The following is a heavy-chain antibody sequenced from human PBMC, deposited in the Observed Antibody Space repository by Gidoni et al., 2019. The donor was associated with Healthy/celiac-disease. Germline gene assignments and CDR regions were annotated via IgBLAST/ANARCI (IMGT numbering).Heavy chain of an antibody. J-gene: IGHJ4*02. CDR1: GFPFSRYA. Sequence: EVQLLESGGGLVQPGGSLRLSCAASGFPFSRYAMSWVRQAPGKGLEWVSAISGSGGSTYYADSVKGRFTISRDNSKNTLYLQMNSLRAEDTAVYYCAKTDYGDYDRGPFFDYWGQGTLVTVSS. CDR3: AKTDYGDYDRGPFFDY. V-gene: IGHV3-23*01. CDR2: ISGSGGST. D-gene: IGHD4-17*01.